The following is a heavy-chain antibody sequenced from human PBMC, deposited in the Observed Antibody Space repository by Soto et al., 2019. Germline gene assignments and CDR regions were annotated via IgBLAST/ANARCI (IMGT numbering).Heavy chain of an antibody. V-gene: IGHV3-7*01. CDR3: AKVGDYGDRHCDC. J-gene: IGHJ4*02. CDR2: INQDASAR. Sequence: EVHLVESGGGLVQPGGSLRLSCAASGFTFSDYWMSWVRQAPGKGLEWVANINQDASARNYAGSVKGRFTISRENARDSLYLQTNRLRDEDTAVYYSAKVGDYGDRHCDCCGQGSLVTVSS. CDR1: GFTFSDYW. D-gene: IGHD4-17*01.